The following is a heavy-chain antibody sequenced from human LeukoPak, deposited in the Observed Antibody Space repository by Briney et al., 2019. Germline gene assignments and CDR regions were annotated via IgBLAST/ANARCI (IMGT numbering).Heavy chain of an antibody. V-gene: IGHV3-7*05. CDR1: RFQFSNYW. CDR3: ARDPYSGSYGAFDI. J-gene: IGHJ3*02. CDR2: IKQDGSEE. D-gene: IGHD1-26*01. Sequence: PGGSLRLSCAASRFQFSNYWMSWVRQAPGKGLEWVANIKQDGSEEYYVDSVKGRFTISRDNAENSLFLQMNHLTAEDTAVYYCARDPYSGSYGAFDIWGQGTMVTVS.